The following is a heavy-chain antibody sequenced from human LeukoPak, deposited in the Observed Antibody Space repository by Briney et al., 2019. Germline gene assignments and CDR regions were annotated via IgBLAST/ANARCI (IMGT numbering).Heavy chain of an antibody. D-gene: IGHD2-2*02. J-gene: IGHJ4*02. CDR3: ARDLLSCSSTSCYTYYFDY. V-gene: IGHV1-8*03. CDR2: MNPNSGNT. CDR1: GYTFTSYD. Sequence: GASVKVSCKASGYTFTSYDINWVRQATGQGLEWMGWMNPNSGNTGYAQKFQGRVTITRNTSISTAYMELSSLRSEDTAVYYCARDLLSCSSTSCYTYYFDYWGQGTLVTVSS.